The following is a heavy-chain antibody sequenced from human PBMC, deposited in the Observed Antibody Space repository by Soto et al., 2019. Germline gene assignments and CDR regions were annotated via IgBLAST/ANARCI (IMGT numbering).Heavy chain of an antibody. CDR1: GVSISGSY. V-gene: IGHV4-59*01. CDR2: IHYSGST. Sequence: SETLSLTCTVSGVSISGSYWSWIRQTPGKVLEWVGYIHYSGSTNYNPSLKSRVTMSVDSAKNQFSLQLSSVTAADTAVYFCTKYRRTDAEAYSFDYWGQGALVTGSS. J-gene: IGHJ4*02. D-gene: IGHD2-21*01. CDR3: TKYRRTDAEAYSFDY.